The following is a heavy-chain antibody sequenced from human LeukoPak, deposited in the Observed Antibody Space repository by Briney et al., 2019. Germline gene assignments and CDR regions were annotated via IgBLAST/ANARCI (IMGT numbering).Heavy chain of an antibody. CDR2: IYYSGTT. Sequence: SETLSLTCTVSGGSISSSSYYWGWIRQPPGKGLEWNGSIYYSGTTYYNPSLKSRVTISVDTSKNQFSLKLSSVTAADTAVYYCATPKRYSGSYYLSDWGQGTLVTVSS. V-gene: IGHV4-39*01. CDR3: ATPKRYSGSYYLSD. J-gene: IGHJ4*02. CDR1: GGSISSSSYY. D-gene: IGHD1-26*01.